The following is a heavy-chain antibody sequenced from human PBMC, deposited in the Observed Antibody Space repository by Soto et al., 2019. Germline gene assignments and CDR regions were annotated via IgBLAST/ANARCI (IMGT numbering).Heavy chain of an antibody. CDR3: ARGTPTDY. CDR2: IWDDGSNQ. D-gene: IGHD2-15*01. J-gene: IGHJ4*02. V-gene: IGHV3-33*01. Sequence: QVQLVEAGGGVVQPGRSLRLSCAASGFNFSIYGIHWVRQAPGKGLEWVAIIWDDGSNQYYADSAKGRFTISRDNSKNTVYLQMNSLRAEDTAVYYCARGTPTDYWGQGTPVTVSS. CDR1: GFNFSIYG.